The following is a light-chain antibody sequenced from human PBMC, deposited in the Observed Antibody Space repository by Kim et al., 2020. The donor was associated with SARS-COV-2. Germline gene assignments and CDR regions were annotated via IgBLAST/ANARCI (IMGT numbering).Light chain of an antibody. Sequence: VSPGERGTLSCRASQSVSSSYLAWYQQKPGQAPRLLIHGASSRAAGIPDRFSGSGSETDFTLTISRLEPEDFAVYYCHLYGSSFGGGTKVDIK. CDR1: QSVSSSY. V-gene: IGKV3-20*01. CDR3: HLYGSS. CDR2: GAS. J-gene: IGKJ4*01.